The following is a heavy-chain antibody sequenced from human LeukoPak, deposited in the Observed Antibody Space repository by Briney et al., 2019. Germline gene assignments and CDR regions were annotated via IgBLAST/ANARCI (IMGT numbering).Heavy chain of an antibody. CDR3: ARDDGGPPYYYYGMDV. CDR1: GSTFDDYA. Sequence: GRSLRLSCAASGSTFDDYAMHWVRQAPGKGLEWVSGISWNSGSIGYADSVKGRFTIFRDNAKNSLYLQMNSLRAEDTAVYYCARDDGGPPYYYYGMDVWGQGTTVTVSS. J-gene: IGHJ6*02. D-gene: IGHD4-17*01. CDR2: ISWNSGSI. V-gene: IGHV3-9*01.